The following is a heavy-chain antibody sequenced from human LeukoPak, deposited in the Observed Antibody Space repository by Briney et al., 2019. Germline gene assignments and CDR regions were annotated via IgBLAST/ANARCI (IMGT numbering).Heavy chain of an antibody. CDR2: ISAYNGNT. V-gene: IGHV1-18*01. J-gene: IGHJ6*02. CDR1: GYTFTSYG. D-gene: IGHD3-10*01. CDR3: ARDTLGITMVRGVIIQYYYGMDV. Sequence: ASVKVSCKASGYTFTSYGISWVRQAPGQGLEWMGWISAYNGNTNYAQKLQGRATMTTDTSTSTAYMELRSLRSDDTAVYYCARDTLGITMVRGVIIQYYYGMDVWGQGTTVTVSS.